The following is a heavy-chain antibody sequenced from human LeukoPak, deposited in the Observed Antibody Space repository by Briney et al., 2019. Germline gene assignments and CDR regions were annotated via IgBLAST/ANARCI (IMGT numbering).Heavy chain of an antibody. J-gene: IGHJ4*02. Sequence: PSETLSLTCAVSGVSFNDYYWSWVRQTPGKGLEWIGEINHSGYTNDSPSPKSRLILSIKASRKQFALNLRSVTVADTGTYYCTRMTAGHDYWGQGTLVTVSS. CDR1: GVSFNDYY. CDR2: INHSGYT. D-gene: IGHD2-21*02. V-gene: IGHV4-34*10. CDR3: TRMTAGHDY.